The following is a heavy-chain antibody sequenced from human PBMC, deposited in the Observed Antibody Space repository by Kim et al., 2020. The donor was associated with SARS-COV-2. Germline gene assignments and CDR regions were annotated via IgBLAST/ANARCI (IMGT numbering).Heavy chain of an antibody. CDR3: ARDNIVVVPAAENWFDP. Sequence: GKGRFTISRDKSKNTLYLQMNSLRAEDTAVYYCARDNIVVVPAAENWFDPWGQGTLVTVSS. D-gene: IGHD2-2*01. J-gene: IGHJ5*02. V-gene: IGHV3-30*07.